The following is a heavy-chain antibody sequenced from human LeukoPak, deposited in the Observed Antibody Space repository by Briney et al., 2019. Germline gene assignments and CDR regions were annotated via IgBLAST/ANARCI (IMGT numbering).Heavy chain of an antibody. CDR1: GDSVSRSDSY. D-gene: IGHD3-22*01. Sequence: SETLSLTCSVSGDSVSRSDSYWDWIRQPPGKGLEWIGTIYYSGRTYHSPSLKSRVTMSVDPSNNQFSLNLRSVTAADTAVYYCARRRYYDGSGYLEWGQGTLLSASS. CDR3: ARRRYYDGSGYLE. V-gene: IGHV4-39*01. CDR2: IYYSGRT. J-gene: IGHJ1*01.